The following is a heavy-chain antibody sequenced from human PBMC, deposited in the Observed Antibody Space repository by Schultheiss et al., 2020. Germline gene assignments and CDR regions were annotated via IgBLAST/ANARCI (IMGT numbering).Heavy chain of an antibody. D-gene: IGHD4-17*01. CDR1: GFTFSSYW. CDR2: INSDGSST. V-gene: IGHV3-74*01. Sequence: GGSLRLSCAASGFTFSSYWMHWVRQAPGKGLVWVSRINSDGSSTSYADSVKGRFTTSRDNAKNTLYLQMNSLRAEDTAVYYCARVSGDYVTYYYYGMDVWGQGTTVTVSS. J-gene: IGHJ6*02. CDR3: ARVSGDYVTYYYYGMDV.